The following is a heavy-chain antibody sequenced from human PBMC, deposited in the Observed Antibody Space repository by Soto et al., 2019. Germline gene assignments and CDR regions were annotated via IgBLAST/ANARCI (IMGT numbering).Heavy chain of an antibody. J-gene: IGHJ3*02. CDR2: IKEDGSEK. V-gene: IGHV3-7*01. CDR3: VRGARI. CDR1: RFTFSGYW. Sequence: EVHLVESGGDLVQPGGSLRLSCADSRFTFSGYWMYWVRQAPGKGLYWVANIKEDGSEKNYVDSVRGRFTISRDNAKNSLYLQMNSLRAEDTAVYYCVRGARIWGQGTMVTVS.